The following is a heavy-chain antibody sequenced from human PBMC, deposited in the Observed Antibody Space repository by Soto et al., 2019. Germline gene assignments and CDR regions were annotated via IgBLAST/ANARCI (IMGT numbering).Heavy chain of an antibody. CDR1: GGTISRHT. V-gene: IGHV1-69*02. CDR3: EWFVVARNAFDF. Sequence: VKVSCKASGGTISRHTISWVRRAPGEGLEWMGRIIPILGIANYAQKFQGRVTITADKSTSTAYMELSSLRSEDTAVYYCEWFVVARNAFDFWAQGTLVTVS. J-gene: IGHJ3*01. D-gene: IGHD5-12*01. CDR2: IIPILGIA.